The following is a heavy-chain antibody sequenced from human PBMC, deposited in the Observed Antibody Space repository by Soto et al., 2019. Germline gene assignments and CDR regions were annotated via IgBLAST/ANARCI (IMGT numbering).Heavy chain of an antibody. J-gene: IGHJ4*02. Sequence: EVQLLESGGGLVQPGGSLRLSCVASGFSFSDYSMTWVRQAPGRGLEWVSTLTRGGTTFYADSVKGRFTISRDNSKNTLSLQMHSLRTEDTALYYCAKRATTVPTPGNYFDCWGQGTLGTVSS. D-gene: IGHD2-15*01. V-gene: IGHV3-23*01. CDR3: AKRATTVPTPGNYFDC. CDR2: LTRGGTT. CDR1: GFSFSDYS.